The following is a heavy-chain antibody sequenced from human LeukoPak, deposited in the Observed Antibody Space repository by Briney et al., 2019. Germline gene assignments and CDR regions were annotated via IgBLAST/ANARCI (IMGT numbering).Heavy chain of an antibody. J-gene: IGHJ4*02. CDR2: ISYDGSNK. D-gene: IGHD7-27*01. CDR3: AKDGEAWGFDY. V-gene: IGHV3-30*18. Sequence: GGPLRLSCAASGFTFSSYGMHWVRQAPGKGLEWVAVISYDGSNKYYADSVKGRFTISRDNSKNTLYLQMNSLRAEDTAVYYCAKDGEAWGFDYWGQGTLVTVSS. CDR1: GFTFSSYG.